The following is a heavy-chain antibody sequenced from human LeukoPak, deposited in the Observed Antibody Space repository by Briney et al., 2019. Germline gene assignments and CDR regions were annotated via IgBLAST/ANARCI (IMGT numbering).Heavy chain of an antibody. J-gene: IGHJ5*02. CDR1: VRSISSYD. Sequence: PSETLTLTCTVWVRSISSYDWSCIPEPPGRGLECIGYIYYIGSTNYNPSIKSRVTITVETSKNHCSLNLGSVAAADTAVYYCARSDAAFDPWGQGTLVTVSS. D-gene: IGHD2-21*02. V-gene: IGHV4-59*13. CDR3: ARSDAAFDP. CDR2: IYYIGST.